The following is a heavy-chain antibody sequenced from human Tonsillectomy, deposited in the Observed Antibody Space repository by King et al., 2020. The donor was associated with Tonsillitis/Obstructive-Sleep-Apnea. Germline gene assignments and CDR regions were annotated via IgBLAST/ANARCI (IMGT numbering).Heavy chain of an antibody. D-gene: IGHD2-15*01. V-gene: IGHV4-4*02. CDR3: ARDAGYCRTSCSTFDS. CDR2: IYYTVTT. CDR1: GGSISSSNW. J-gene: IGHJ4*02. Sequence: QLQESGPGLVKPSGTLSLTCAVSGGSISSSNWWSWVRQPPGTCLEWDGEIYYTVTTKYAPSLKSRVTISVDKSKNQFSLKLSSVTAADTAVYYCARDAGYCRTSCSTFDSWGQGTLVTVSS.